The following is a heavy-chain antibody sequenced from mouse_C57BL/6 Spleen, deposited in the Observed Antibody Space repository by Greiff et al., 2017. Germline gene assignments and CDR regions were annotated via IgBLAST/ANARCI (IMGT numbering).Heavy chain of an antibody. Sequence: EVQLQQSGPELVKPGASVKISCKASGYSFTGYYMHWVKQSSEKSLEWIGEINPSTGGTSYNQKFKGKATLTVDKSSSTAYMQLKSLTSEDSAVYYCARGTYRNYDAMDYWGQGTSVTVSS. V-gene: IGHV1-43*01. D-gene: IGHD2-5*01. CDR3: ARGTYRNYDAMDY. CDR1: GYSFTGYY. J-gene: IGHJ4*01. CDR2: INPSTGGT.